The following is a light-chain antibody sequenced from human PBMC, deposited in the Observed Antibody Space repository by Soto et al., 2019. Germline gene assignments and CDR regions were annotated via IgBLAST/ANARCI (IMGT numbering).Light chain of an antibody. J-gene: IGKJ1*01. CDR2: KAS. Sequence: DIQMTQSPSTLSASLGDRVTITCRASQSISSWLAWYQQKPGKAPKLLIYKASSLESGVPSRFSSSGTGTEFTLTISSPQPDDVANYYCQQYKSYWTFGQGTKVEIK. CDR3: QQYKSYWT. CDR1: QSISSW. V-gene: IGKV1-5*03.